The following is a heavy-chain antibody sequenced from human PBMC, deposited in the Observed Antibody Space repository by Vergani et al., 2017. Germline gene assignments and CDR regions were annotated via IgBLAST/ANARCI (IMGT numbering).Heavy chain of an antibody. D-gene: IGHD3-22*01. CDR3: ARQSGRYDSGGKVHPLRTGFDV. CDR1: GRSICAGSYF. Sequence: QVQLQASGPGRVKPSQTLSLTCTMSGRSICAGSYFWSWIRQPAGKGLEWLGHITASGNASHSPSLKTRVSMSVATSKNQFSLTVTSVTAADTAVYFCARQSGRYDSGGKVHPLRTGFDVGGHGTVVTVSS. CDR2: ITASGNA. J-gene: IGHJ3*01. V-gene: IGHV4-61*02.